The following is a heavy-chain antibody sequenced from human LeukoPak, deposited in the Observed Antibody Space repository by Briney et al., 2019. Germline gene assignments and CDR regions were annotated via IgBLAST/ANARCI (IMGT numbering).Heavy chain of an antibody. CDR1: GYSISSGYY. CDR2: NYHSGSN. V-gene: IGHV4-38-2*01. Sequence: SETLSLTCAVSGYSISSGYYWGWLRQPPGKGREGVGRNYHSGSNYYNPSLKSRVTISLDTSKNQFSLKLSSVAAADTAVYYCAGPVGALDAFDIWGQGTMVTVSS. D-gene: IGHD1-26*01. J-gene: IGHJ3*02. CDR3: AGPVGALDAFDI.